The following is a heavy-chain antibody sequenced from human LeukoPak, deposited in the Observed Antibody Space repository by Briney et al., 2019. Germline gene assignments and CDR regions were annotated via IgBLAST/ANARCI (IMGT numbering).Heavy chain of an antibody. D-gene: IGHD3-10*01. J-gene: IGHJ4*02. CDR3: ARSQRRSSVKLWFGELFGY. CDR1: GYTFTGYY. V-gene: IGHV1-2*02. CDR2: INPNSGGT. Sequence: ASVKVSCKASGYTFTGYYMHWVRQAPGQGLEWMGWINPNSGGTNYAQKFQGRVTMTRDTSISTAYMELSRLRSDDTAMYYCARSQRRSSVKLWFGELFGYWGQGTLVTVSS.